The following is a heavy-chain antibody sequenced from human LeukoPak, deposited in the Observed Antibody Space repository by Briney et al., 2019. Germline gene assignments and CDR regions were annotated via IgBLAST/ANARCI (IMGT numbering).Heavy chain of an antibody. Sequence: PSGTLSLTCAVYGGSFSGYYWSWIRQPPGKGLEWIGEINHSGSTNYNPSLKSRVTISVDTSKNQFSLKLSSVTAADTAVYYCARALRVAALGDWGQGTLVTVSS. CDR1: GGSFSGYY. CDR2: INHSGST. CDR3: ARALRVAALGD. V-gene: IGHV4-34*01. D-gene: IGHD6-13*01. J-gene: IGHJ4*02.